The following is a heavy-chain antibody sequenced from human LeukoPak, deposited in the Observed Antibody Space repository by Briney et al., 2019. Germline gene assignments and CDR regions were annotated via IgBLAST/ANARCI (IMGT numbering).Heavy chain of an antibody. CDR3: AKAGYFDWLFPN. J-gene: IGHJ4*02. Sequence: GGSLRLSCAASGFTFSSYAMSWVRQAPGKGLEWVSAISGSGGSTYYADSVKGRFTISRDNPKNTLYLQMNSLRAEDTAVYYCAKAGYFDWLFPNWGQGTLVTVSS. CDR2: ISGSGGST. V-gene: IGHV3-23*01. CDR1: GFTFSSYA. D-gene: IGHD3-9*01.